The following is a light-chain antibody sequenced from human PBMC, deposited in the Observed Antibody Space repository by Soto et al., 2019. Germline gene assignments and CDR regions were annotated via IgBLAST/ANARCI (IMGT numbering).Light chain of an antibody. Sequence: EIVLTQSPGTLSLSPVERATLSFRASQSVSSNYLAWYQQKPGQAPRLLIYGASSRATGIPDRFSGSGSGTEFTLTISRLEPEDFAVYYCHQYGISPFGGGTKVDIK. CDR2: GAS. CDR1: QSVSSNY. J-gene: IGKJ4*01. V-gene: IGKV3-20*01. CDR3: HQYGISP.